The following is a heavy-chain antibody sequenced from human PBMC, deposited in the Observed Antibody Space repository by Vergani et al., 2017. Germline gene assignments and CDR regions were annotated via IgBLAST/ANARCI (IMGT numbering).Heavy chain of an antibody. J-gene: IGHJ4*02. D-gene: IGHD1-26*01. V-gene: IGHV3-23*01. CDR1: GFTFSTYA. CDR3: VKVTVSYINFFDS. Sequence: EVQLLESGGSLKQPGGSVRLSCAASGFTFSTYAMHWVRQAPGKGLEWVSALTGGGGSTYYAVSFKGRFIISRDTSRDTLYLQMNSLRPEDTVTYNCVKVTVSYINFFDSWGQGTLVTVSS. CDR2: LTGGGGST.